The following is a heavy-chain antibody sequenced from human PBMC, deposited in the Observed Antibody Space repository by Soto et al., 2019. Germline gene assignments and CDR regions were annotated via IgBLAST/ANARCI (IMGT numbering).Heavy chain of an antibody. V-gene: IGHV1-18*01. D-gene: IGHD2-8*02. Sequence: QVQLVQSGAEVKKPGASVKVSCKAAGYSFSTSGISWVRPAPGQGLAWVGWISSYNVNTNYAQKVQGRVTMTTDTSTSTAYMELRSLTSYDTAVYYCAREICTGCSGDRTFDYWGHGNLVTLSA. CDR1: GYSFSTSG. CDR2: ISSYNVNT. J-gene: IGHJ4*01. CDR3: AREICTGCSGDRTFDY.